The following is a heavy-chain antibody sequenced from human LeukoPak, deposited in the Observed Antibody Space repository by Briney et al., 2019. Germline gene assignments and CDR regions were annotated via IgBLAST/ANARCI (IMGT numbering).Heavy chain of an antibody. D-gene: IGHD3-16*02. CDR2: IIPILGIA. Sequence: GASVKVSCKASGGTFSSYAISWVRQAPGQGLEWMGRIIPILGIANYAQKLQGRVTITADKSTSTAYMELSSLRSEDTAVYYCARDKRGFGGVIVGDYWGQGTLVTVSS. J-gene: IGHJ4*02. V-gene: IGHV1-69*04. CDR1: GGTFSSYA. CDR3: ARDKRGFGGVIVGDY.